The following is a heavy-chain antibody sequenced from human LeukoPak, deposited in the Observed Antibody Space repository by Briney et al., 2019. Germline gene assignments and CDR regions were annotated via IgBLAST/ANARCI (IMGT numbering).Heavy chain of an antibody. V-gene: IGHV5-51*01. J-gene: IGHJ3*02. CDR3: ARGGGGITIFGVVIIDAFDI. CDR2: IYPGDSDT. CDR1: GYSFTSYW. Sequence: GESLKISCKGSGYSFTSYWIGWVRQMPGKGLEWMGIIYPGDSDTRYSPSFQGQVTISADKSTSTAYLQWSSPKASDTAMYYCARGGGGITIFGVVIIDAFDIWGQGTMVTVSS. D-gene: IGHD3-3*01.